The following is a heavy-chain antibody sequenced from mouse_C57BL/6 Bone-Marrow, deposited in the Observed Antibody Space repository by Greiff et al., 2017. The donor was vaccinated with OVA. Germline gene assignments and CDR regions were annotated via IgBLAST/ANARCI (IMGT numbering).Heavy chain of an antibody. J-gene: IGHJ3*01. CDR2: IHPNSGST. D-gene: IGHD2-1*01. CDR1: GYTFTSYW. V-gene: IGHV1-64*01. Sequence: QVQLQQPGAELVKPGASVKLSCKASGYTFTSYWMHWVKQRPGQGLEWIGMIHPNSGSTNYNEKFKSKATLTVDKSSSTAYMQLSSLTSEDSAVYYCARENYYGQFAYWGRGTLVTVSA. CDR3: ARENYYGQFAY.